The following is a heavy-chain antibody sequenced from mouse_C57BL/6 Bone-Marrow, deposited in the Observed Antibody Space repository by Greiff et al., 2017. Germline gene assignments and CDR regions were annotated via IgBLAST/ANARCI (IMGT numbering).Heavy chain of an antibody. V-gene: IGHV1-63*01. CDR2: IYPGGGYT. D-gene: IGHD2-12*01. CDR3: ARIVTTGCHYFDY. CDR1: GYTFTNYW. J-gene: IGHJ2*01. Sequence: QVQLQQSGAELVRPGTSVKMSCKASGYTFTNYWIGWAKQRPGHGLEWIGDIYPGGGYTNYNEKFKGKATLTADKSSSTAYMQFSSLTSEDSAIYYCARIVTTGCHYFDYWGQGTTLTVSS.